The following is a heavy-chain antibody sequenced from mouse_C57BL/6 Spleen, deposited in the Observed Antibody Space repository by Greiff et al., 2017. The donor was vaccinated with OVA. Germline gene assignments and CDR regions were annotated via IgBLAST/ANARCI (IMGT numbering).Heavy chain of an antibody. Sequence: EVQVVESGGDLVKPGGSLKLSCAASGFTFSSYGMSWVRQTPDKRLEWVATISSGGSYTYYPDSVKGRFTISRDNAKNTLYLQMSSLKSEDTAMYYCARSMITTDWYCDVWGTGTTVTVSS. J-gene: IGHJ1*03. V-gene: IGHV5-6*01. CDR1: GFTFSSYG. D-gene: IGHD2-4*01. CDR3: ARSMITTDWYCDV. CDR2: ISSGGSYT.